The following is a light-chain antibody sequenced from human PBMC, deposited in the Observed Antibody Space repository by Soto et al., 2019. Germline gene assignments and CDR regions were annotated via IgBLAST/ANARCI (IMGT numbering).Light chain of an antibody. CDR2: GAS. CDR1: QSVSSN. V-gene: IGKV3-15*01. J-gene: IGKJ1*01. CDR3: QQSGSPSGWT. Sequence: EIVMTQSPATLSVSPGERATLSCRASQSVSSNLAWYQQKPGQAPRLLIYGASTRATGIPARFSGSGSGTEFTLTISSLQSEDFAVYYCQQSGSPSGWTFGRGTKVEIK.